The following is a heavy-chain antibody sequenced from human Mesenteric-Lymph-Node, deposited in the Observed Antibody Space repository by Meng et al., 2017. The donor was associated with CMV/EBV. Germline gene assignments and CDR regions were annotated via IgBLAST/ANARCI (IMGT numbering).Heavy chain of an antibody. J-gene: IGHJ4*02. V-gene: IGHV3-48*03. CDR2: ISSSSSTI. Sequence: GESLKISCAASGFTFSSYEMNWVRQAPGKGLEWVSYISSSSSTIYYADSVKGRFTVSRDNSKNTLYLQMNSLRAEDTAVYYCARDNGGGFDYWGQGTLVTVSS. CDR3: ARDNGGGFDY. CDR1: GFTFSSYE. D-gene: IGHD3-16*01.